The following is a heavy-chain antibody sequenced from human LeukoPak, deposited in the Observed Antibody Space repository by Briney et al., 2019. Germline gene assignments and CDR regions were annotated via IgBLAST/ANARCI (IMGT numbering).Heavy chain of an antibody. V-gene: IGHV4-59*01. J-gene: IGHJ4*02. CDR1: GGSISSYY. CDR2: IYYSGST. D-gene: IGHD6-19*01. CDR3: AGMYSSGWYTY. Sequence: PSETLSLTCTVSGGSISSYYWSWIRQPPGKGLEWIGYIYYSGSTNYNPSLKNRVTISVDTSKDQFSLKLSSVTAADTAVYYCAGMYSSGWYTYWGQGTLVTVSS.